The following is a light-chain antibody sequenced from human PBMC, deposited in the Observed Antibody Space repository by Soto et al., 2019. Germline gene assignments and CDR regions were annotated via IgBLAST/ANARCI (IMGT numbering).Light chain of an antibody. CDR3: CSYTTSNTRQIV. V-gene: IGLV2-14*01. CDR2: DVT. CDR1: SSEGGGYNY. Sequence: QSVLTQPASVSGSPGQSITISCTGTSSEGGGYNYVSWYQQQPGKAPKFMIYDVTNRPSGVSNRFSGSKSGNTASLTISGLQAEDEADYYCCSYTTSNTRQIVFGTGTKVTVL. J-gene: IGLJ1*01.